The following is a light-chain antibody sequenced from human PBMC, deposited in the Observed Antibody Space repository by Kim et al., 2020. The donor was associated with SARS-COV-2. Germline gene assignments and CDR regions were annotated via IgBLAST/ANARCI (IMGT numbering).Light chain of an antibody. J-gene: IGLJ3*02. Sequence: PGKTATITCGGNNIGGKNVHWYQQKPGQAPLLVISYDNDRPSGIPERFSGSNSGNTATLTISRVEAGDEADYYCQVWDTNSDHPGVFGGGTQLTVL. V-gene: IGLV3-21*04. CDR1: NIGGKN. CDR2: YDN. CDR3: QVWDTNSDHPGV.